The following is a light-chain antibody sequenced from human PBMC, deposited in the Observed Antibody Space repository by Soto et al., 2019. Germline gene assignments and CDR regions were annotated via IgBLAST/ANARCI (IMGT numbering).Light chain of an antibody. CDR1: SSNIGSNT. CDR3: AAWDDSLNGVV. CDR2: SNN. V-gene: IGLV1-44*01. J-gene: IGLJ3*02. Sequence: QSVLTQPPSASGTPGQRVTISCSGISSNIGSNTVNWYHQLPGTAPKLLIYSNNQRPSGVPDRFSGSQSGTSASLAITGLQSEDEADYYCAAWDDSLNGVVFGGGTKLTVL.